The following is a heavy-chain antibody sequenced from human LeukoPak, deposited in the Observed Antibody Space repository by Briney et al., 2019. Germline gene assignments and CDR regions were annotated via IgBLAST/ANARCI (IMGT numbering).Heavy chain of an antibody. V-gene: IGHV3-74*01. J-gene: IGHJ4*02. CDR1: VFTFSSYW. CDR3: VCLGLGGLSLD. D-gene: IGHD3-16*01. Sequence: GGSLRLSCAASVFTFSSYWMHWVRQAPGKGLLWVSHVNSDGSGTDYADSVKGRFTISRDNAKNTLYLQMNSLRVEDTAVYYCVCLGLGGLSLDWGQGTLVTVSS. CDR2: VNSDGSGT.